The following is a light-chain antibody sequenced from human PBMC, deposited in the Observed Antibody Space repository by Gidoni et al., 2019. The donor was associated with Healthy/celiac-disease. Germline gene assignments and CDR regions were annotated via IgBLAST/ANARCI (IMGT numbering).Light chain of an antibody. Sequence: QSALTQHRPVSGSPGQSVTISCTGTSSDVGGYNDVSWYQQHPGKAPKLMIYDVSKRPSGVPDRFSGSKSGNTASLTISGLQAEDEADYYCCSYAGSYPGWVFGGGTKLTVL. CDR3: CSYAGSYPGWV. CDR1: SSDVGGYND. J-gene: IGLJ3*02. V-gene: IGLV2-11*01. CDR2: DVS.